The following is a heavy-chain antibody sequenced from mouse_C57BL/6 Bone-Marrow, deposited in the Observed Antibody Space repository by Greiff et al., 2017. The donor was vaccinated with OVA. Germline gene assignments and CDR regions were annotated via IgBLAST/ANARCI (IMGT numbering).Heavy chain of an antibody. CDR1: GYTFTDYN. CDR3: AMRDYSNYGWYFDV. CDR2: INPNNGGT. V-gene: IGHV1-18*01. D-gene: IGHD2-5*01. Sequence: EVQLQQSGPELVKPGASVKIPCKASGYTFTDYNMDWVKQSHGKSLEWIGDINPNNGGTIYNQKFKGKATLTVDKSSSTAYMELRSLTSEDTAVYYCAMRDYSNYGWYFDVWGTRTTVTLSS. J-gene: IGHJ1*03.